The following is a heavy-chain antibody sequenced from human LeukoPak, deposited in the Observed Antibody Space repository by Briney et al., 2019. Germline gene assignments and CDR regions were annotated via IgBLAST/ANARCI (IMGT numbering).Heavy chain of an antibody. V-gene: IGHV3-33*01. CDR1: GFTFSSYG. J-gene: IGHJ4*02. Sequence: GGSLRLSCAASGFTFSSYGMHWVRHAPGKGLEWVAVIWYDGSNKYYADSVKGRFTISRDNSKNTLYLQMNSLRAEDTAVYYCARAPTSYYYFDYWGQGTLVTVSS. CDR3: ARAPTSYYYFDY. CDR2: IWYDGSNK. D-gene: IGHD1-26*01.